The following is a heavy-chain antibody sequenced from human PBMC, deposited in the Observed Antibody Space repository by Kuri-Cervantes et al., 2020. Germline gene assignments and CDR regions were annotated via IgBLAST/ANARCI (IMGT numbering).Heavy chain of an antibody. CDR2: INNSGXT. V-gene: IGHV4-61*08. J-gene: IGHJ4*02. CDR1: GXXISSGGYY. Sequence: SETLSLTCTVSGXXISSGGYYWSWIRQHPGKGLEWIGEINNSGXTNYNPSLKSRVTISVDTSKNQFSLKLSSVTAADTAVYYCARSYCGRTXXPPFFDNWGPGNPGHRLL. D-gene: IGHD2-2*01. CDR3: ARSYCGRTXXPPFFDN.